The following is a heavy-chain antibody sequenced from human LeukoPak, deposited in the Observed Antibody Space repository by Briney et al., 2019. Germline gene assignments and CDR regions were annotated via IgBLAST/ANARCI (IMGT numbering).Heavy chain of an antibody. J-gene: IGHJ5*02. CDR2: ISWNSGSI. CDR3: AKDRRYCSSTSCSNWFDP. D-gene: IGHD2-2*01. Sequence: PGGSLRLSCAASGFTFDDYAMHWVRQAPGKGLEWVSGISWNSGSIGYADSVKGRFTISRDNSKNTLYLQMNSLRAEDTAVYYCAKDRRYCSSTSCSNWFDPWGQGTLVTVSS. V-gene: IGHV3-9*01. CDR1: GFTFDDYA.